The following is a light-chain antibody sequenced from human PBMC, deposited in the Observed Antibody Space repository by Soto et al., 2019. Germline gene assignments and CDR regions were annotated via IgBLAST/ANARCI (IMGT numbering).Light chain of an antibody. Sequence: DIQLTQSPSFLSASVGDRVTITCRASQGISSYLAWYQQKPGKAPKLLIYASSTLQTGVPSRCSGSGSGTEFTLTISSLQPDDFASYYCQQLNSYPLTFGPGTKVDIK. CDR1: QGISSY. CDR3: QQLNSYPLT. J-gene: IGKJ3*01. V-gene: IGKV1-9*01. CDR2: ASS.